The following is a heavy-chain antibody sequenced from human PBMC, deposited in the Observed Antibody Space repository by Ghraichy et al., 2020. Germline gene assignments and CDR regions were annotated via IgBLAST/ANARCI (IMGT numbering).Heavy chain of an antibody. CDR1: GGSFSGYY. CDR2: INHSGST. D-gene: IGHD2-2*02. Sequence: SEPLSLTCAVYGGSFSGYYWSWIRQPPGKGLEWIGEINHSGSTNYNPSLKSRVTISVDTSKNQFSLKLSSVTAADTAVYYCARDGSTDIPLDYWGQGTLVTVSS. V-gene: IGHV4-34*01. J-gene: IGHJ4*02. CDR3: ARDGSTDIPLDY.